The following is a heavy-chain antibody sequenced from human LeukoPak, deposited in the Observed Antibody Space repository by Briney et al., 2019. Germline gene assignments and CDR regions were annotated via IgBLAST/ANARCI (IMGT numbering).Heavy chain of an antibody. CDR3: ARVEAGYAAAGTGNWFDP. J-gene: IGHJ5*02. D-gene: IGHD6-13*01. V-gene: IGHV1-69*05. CDR2: IIPIFGTA. Sequence: ASVKVSCKASGGTFSSYAISWVRQAPGQGLEWMGGIIPIFGTANYAQKSQGRVTITTDESTSTAYMELSSLRSEDTAVYYCARVEAGYAAAGTGNWFDPWGQGTLVTVSS. CDR1: GGTFSSYA.